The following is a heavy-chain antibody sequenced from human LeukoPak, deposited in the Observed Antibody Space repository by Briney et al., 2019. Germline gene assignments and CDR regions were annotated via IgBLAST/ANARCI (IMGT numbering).Heavy chain of an antibody. J-gene: IGHJ4*02. CDR1: GYSISSGYY. Sequence: PSETLSLTCTVSGYSISSGYYWGWIRPSPGKGLEWIGSIYHSGSTYYDPSLKSRVTISLDTSKNQFSLRLSSVTAADTAVYYCARAVQQWGGGSYYFDYWGQGTLVTVSS. CDR3: ARAVQQWGGGSYYFDY. V-gene: IGHV4-38-2*02. D-gene: IGHD3-16*01. CDR2: IYHSGST.